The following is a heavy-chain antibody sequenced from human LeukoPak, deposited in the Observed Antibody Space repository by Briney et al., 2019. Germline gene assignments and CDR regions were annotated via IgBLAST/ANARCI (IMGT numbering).Heavy chain of an antibody. CDR1: GFTFSSYD. J-gene: IGHJ4*02. CDR3: AKDPCSSTSCSPFDY. D-gene: IGHD2-2*01. Sequence: GGSLRLSCAASGFTFSSYDMHWVRQAPGKGVEWVAVISYDGSNKYYADSVKGRFTISRDNSKNTLYLQMNSLRAEDTAVYYCAKDPCSSTSCSPFDYWGQGTLVTVSS. CDR2: ISYDGSNK. V-gene: IGHV3-30*18.